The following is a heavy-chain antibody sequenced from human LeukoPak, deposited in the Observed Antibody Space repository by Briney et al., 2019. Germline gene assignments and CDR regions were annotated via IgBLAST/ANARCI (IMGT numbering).Heavy chain of an antibody. CDR1: GSTFRNYW. Sequence: GGSLRLSCAVSGSTFRNYWMSWVRQAPGKGLEWVANIKQDGSEKYYVDSVKGRFAISRDNGKNSLYLQMNSLRPEDTAVYFCARDEPLGATTGWGQGTLVTVSS. CDR2: IKQDGSEK. V-gene: IGHV3-7*01. D-gene: IGHD1-26*01. CDR3: ARDEPLGATTG. J-gene: IGHJ4*02.